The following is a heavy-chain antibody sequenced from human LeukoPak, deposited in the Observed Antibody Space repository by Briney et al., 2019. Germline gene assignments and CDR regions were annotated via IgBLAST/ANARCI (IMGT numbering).Heavy chain of an antibody. CDR1: GFTFTKCA. V-gene: IGHV3-23*01. CDR2: ITATGDTA. J-gene: IGHJ4*02. Sequence: PGGSLRLSCVASGFTFTKCAMSWIRQAPGKGLEWVAIITATGDTAYYADSVKGRFTISRDNSRNTVHMQMDSLRAEDTAIYYCAGDRNSDWYSPLDYWGQGSQVTVSP. D-gene: IGHD6-19*01. CDR3: AGDRNSDWYSPLDY.